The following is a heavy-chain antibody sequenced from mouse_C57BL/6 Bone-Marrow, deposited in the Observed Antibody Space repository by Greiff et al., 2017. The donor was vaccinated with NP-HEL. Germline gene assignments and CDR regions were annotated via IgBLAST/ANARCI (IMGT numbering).Heavy chain of an antibody. V-gene: IGHV1-31*01. D-gene: IGHD1-1*01. CDR2: IYPYNGVS. J-gene: IGHJ1*03. CDR1: GYSFTGYY. CDR3: AKGIYYSGYFDV. Sequence: EVKLMESGPELVKPGASVKISCKASGYSFTGYYMHWVKQSHGNILDWIGYIYPYNGVSSYNQKFKGKATLTVDKSSSTAYMELRSLTSEDSAVYYCAKGIYYSGYFDVWGTGTTVTVSS.